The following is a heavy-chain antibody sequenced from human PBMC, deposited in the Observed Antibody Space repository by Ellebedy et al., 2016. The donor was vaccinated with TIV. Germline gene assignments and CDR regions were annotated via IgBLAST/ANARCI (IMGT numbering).Heavy chain of an antibody. D-gene: IGHD1-7*01. CDR1: GFSLSSSGMR. CDR3: ARVNWNYFYFEW. Sequence: SGPTLVXPTQTLTLTCTFSGFSLSSSGMRVSWVRQPPGKALEWLARIDWDDDEFYSTSLKTRLTISKDTSKNQVVLTMTNMDPVDTATYYCARVNWNYFYFEWWGQGTLVTVSS. J-gene: IGHJ4*02. CDR2: IDWDDDE. V-gene: IGHV2-70*04.